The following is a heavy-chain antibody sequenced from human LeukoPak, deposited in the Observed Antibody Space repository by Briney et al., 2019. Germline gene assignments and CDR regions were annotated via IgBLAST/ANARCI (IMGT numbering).Heavy chain of an antibody. Sequence: GASVKVPCKASGGTFSSYAISWVRQAPGQGLEWMGRIIPIFGIANYAQKFQGRVTITADKSTSTAYMELSSPRSEDTAVYYCARDLQISDYDFWSGLYGMDVWGQGTTVTVSS. CDR2: IIPIFGIA. CDR1: GGTFSSYA. V-gene: IGHV1-69*04. D-gene: IGHD3-3*01. CDR3: ARDLQISDYDFWSGLYGMDV. J-gene: IGHJ6*02.